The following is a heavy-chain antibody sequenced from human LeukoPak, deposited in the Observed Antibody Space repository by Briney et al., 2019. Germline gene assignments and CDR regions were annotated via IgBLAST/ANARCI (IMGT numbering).Heavy chain of an antibody. CDR2: ISSGSSYT. CDR3: ARDNTVTTSVDY. CDR1: GFTFSDYY. Sequence: GGSLRLSCAASGFTFSDYYMSWIRQAPGKGLEWVSYISSGSSYTNYADSVKGRFTISRDNAKNSLYLQMNSLRAEDTAVYYCARDNTVTTSVDYWGQGTLVTVSS. V-gene: IGHV3-11*06. D-gene: IGHD4-17*01. J-gene: IGHJ4*02.